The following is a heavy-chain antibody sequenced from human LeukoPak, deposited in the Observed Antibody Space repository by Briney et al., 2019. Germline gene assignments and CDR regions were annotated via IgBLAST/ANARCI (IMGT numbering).Heavy chain of an antibody. CDR2: IIPIFGTA. D-gene: IGHD4-17*01. CDR1: GGTFSSYA. CDR3: ASGGYGDYYFDY. Sequence: SVKVSCKASGGTFSSYAISWVRQAPGQGLEWMGGIIPIFGTANYAQKFQGRVTITTDESTSIAYMELSSLRSEDTAVYYCASGGYGDYYFDYWGQGTLVTVSS. V-gene: IGHV1-69*05. J-gene: IGHJ4*02.